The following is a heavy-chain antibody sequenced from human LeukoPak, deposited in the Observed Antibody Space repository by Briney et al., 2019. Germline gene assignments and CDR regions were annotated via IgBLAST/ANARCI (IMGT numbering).Heavy chain of an antibody. Sequence: GGSLSLSCAASGFSLSSHAMSWVRQAPGKGLEWVSATSSSDAGTYYADSVRGRFTISRDNSKNTLYLQMNSLRAEDAAVYYCARAPVTSCRGAYCYPFDYWGQGTLVTVSS. CDR2: TSSSDAGT. CDR3: ARAPVTSCRGAYCYPFDY. CDR1: GFSLSSHA. V-gene: IGHV3-23*01. J-gene: IGHJ4*02. D-gene: IGHD2-21*01.